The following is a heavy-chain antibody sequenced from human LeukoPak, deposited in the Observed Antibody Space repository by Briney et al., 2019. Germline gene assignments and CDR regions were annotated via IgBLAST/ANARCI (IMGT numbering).Heavy chain of an antibody. CDR3: ARPNYYGAGIYYMELPSFDY. V-gene: IGHV3-21*01. Sequence: GGALILSCAACGFTFNSDSMNWVRQAPGKGLEWVASISSSSSYIYHADSVKGRFTISRDNAKNSLYLQMNSLRAEDTAVYYCARPNYYGAGIYYMELPSFDYWGQGTLLTVSA. J-gene: IGHJ4*02. CDR1: GFTFNSDS. D-gene: IGHD3-10*01. CDR2: ISSSSSYI.